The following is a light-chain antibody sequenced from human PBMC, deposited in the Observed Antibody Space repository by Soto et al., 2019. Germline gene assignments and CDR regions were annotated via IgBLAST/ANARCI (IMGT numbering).Light chain of an antibody. CDR2: DAA. Sequence: DIQMTQSPSSLSASAGDRVTITCQASQGISNHLNWYQQKAGKAPNLLIKDAANLETGVPSRFSGRESGTDFTLTSSSLQPEDIATYYCQQYVNALTFGGGTKVEIK. CDR1: QGISNH. CDR3: QQYVNALT. V-gene: IGKV1-33*01. J-gene: IGKJ4*01.